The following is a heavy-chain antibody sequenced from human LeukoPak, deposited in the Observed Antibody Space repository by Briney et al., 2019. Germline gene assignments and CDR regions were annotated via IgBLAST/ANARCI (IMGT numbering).Heavy chain of an antibody. CDR1: GFTFGDYA. CDR2: ISWNSGSI. Sequence: GGSLRLSCAASGFTFGDYAMHWVRQAPGKGLEWVSGISWNSGSIGYADSVKGRFTIYRDNAKNSLYLQMNSLRAEDTALYYCAKGGSGDIVVVVAATPFDYWGQGTLVTVSS. V-gene: IGHV3-9*01. J-gene: IGHJ4*02. CDR3: AKGGSGDIVVVVAATPFDY. D-gene: IGHD2-15*01.